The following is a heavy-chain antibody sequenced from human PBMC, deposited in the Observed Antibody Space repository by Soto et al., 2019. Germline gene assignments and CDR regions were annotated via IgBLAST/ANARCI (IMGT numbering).Heavy chain of an antibody. J-gene: IGHJ6*03. Sequence: GASVKVSCKASGYTFTSYDINWVRQATGQGLEWMGWMNPNSGNTGYAQKFQGRVTMTRNTSISTAYMELSSLRSEDTAVYYCARGSYSSSWYFDGYYDYMDVWGKGTTVTLSS. CDR2: MNPNSGNT. CDR3: ARGSYSSSWYFDGYYDYMDV. V-gene: IGHV1-8*01. D-gene: IGHD6-13*01. CDR1: GYTFTSYD.